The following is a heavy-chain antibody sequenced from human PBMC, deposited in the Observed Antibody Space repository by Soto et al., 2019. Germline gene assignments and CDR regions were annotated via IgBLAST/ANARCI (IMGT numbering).Heavy chain of an antibody. CDR2: INPNSGGT. Sequence: QVQLVQSGAEVKKPGASVKVSCKASGYTFTGYYMRWVRQAPGQGLEWMGWINPNSGGTNYAQKFQGWVTMTRDTSISTAYMELSRLRSDDTAVYDCARGYYDILTGFAFDYWGQGTLVTVSS. J-gene: IGHJ4*02. V-gene: IGHV1-2*04. CDR3: ARGYYDILTGFAFDY. CDR1: GYTFTGYY. D-gene: IGHD3-9*01.